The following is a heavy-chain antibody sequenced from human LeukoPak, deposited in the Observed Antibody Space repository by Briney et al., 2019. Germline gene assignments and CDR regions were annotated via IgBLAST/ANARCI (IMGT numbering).Heavy chain of an antibody. D-gene: IGHD6-25*01. CDR1: GGSVSGYY. CDR2: INHSGST. CDR3: ARRSPQRPYNWFDP. Sequence: SETLSLTCTVSGGSVSGYYWSWIRQPPGKGLEWIGEINHSGSTNYNPSLKSRVTISVDTSKNQFSLKLSSVTAADTAVYYCARRSPQRPYNWFDPWGQGTLVTVSS. V-gene: IGHV4-34*01. J-gene: IGHJ5*02.